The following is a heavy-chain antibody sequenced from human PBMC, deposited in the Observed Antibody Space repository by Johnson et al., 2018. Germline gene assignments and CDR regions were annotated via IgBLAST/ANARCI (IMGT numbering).Heavy chain of an antibody. J-gene: IGHJ3*02. CDR1: GFTFSSYA. V-gene: IGHV3-30-3*01. CDR3: ARDTGRVAFDI. D-gene: IGHD4-11*01. CDR2: ISYDGSNK. Sequence: VQLVETGGGVVQPGRSLRLSCAASGFTFSSYAMHWVRQAPCKGLEWVTVISYDGSNKYYADSVKGRFIISRDNSKNTLSLQMNSLRAEDTAVYYCARDTGRVAFDIWGQGTMVTVSS.